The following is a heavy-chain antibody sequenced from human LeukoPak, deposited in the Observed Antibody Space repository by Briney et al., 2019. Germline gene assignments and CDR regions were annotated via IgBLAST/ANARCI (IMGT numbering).Heavy chain of an antibody. J-gene: IGHJ5*02. CDR3: ARGRGGVPPARNWFDP. D-gene: IGHD3-10*01. V-gene: IGHV1-8*01. Sequence: ASVKVSCKASGYTFTSYDINWVRQATGQGLEWMGWMNPNSGNTGYAQKFQGRVTMTRNTSISTAYMELSSLRSEDTAVYYCARGRGGVPPARNWFDPWGQGTLVTVSS. CDR1: GYTFTSYD. CDR2: MNPNSGNT.